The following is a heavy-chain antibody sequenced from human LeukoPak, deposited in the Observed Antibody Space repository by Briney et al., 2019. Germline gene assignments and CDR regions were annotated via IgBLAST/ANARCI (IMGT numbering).Heavy chain of an antibody. J-gene: IGHJ3*02. Sequence: GGSLRLSCAASGFTFSDYYMGWIRQAPGKGLEWVSYISSSGTSMYYADSVKGRFTISRDNAKNSLFLQMNSLRAEDTAVYYCARDLGYGNHPDAFDIWGQGTMVTVSS. V-gene: IGHV3-11*01. CDR2: ISSSGTSM. D-gene: IGHD4-11*01. CDR3: ARDLGYGNHPDAFDI. CDR1: GFTFSDYY.